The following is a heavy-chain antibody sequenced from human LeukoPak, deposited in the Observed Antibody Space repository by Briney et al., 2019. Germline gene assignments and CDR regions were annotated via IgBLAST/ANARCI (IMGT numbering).Heavy chain of an antibody. D-gene: IGHD3-10*01. J-gene: IGHJ4*02. CDR3: AMDPNRGTDY. CDR1: GFTFSTYT. V-gene: IGHV3-23*01. CDR2: IGISGGGI. Sequence: QPGGSLRLSCIASGFTFSTYTMYWVRRAPGKGLEWVSIIGISGGGIHYADSVKGRFTISRDDSKNTLYLQMNSLRVDDTAVYYCAMDPNRGTDYWGQGVLVTVSS.